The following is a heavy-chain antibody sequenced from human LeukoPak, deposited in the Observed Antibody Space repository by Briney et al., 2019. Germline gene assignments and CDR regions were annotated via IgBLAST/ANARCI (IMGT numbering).Heavy chain of an antibody. CDR1: GYSFTSYW. CDR2: IYPVDSDT. CDR3: ARHDSSGWGYYYYMDF. D-gene: IGHD6-19*01. V-gene: IGHV5-51*01. J-gene: IGHJ6*03. Sequence: GESLKIYCKGYGYSFTSYWIGWVRQMPVRGLEWMGIIYPVDSDTRYSPSFQGQVTISADKSISTAYLQWSSLKATDIAMYDSARHDSSGWGYYYYMDFWGKGTTVTVSS.